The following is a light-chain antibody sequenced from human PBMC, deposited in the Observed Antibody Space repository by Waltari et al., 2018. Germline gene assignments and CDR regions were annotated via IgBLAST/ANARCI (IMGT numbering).Light chain of an antibody. Sequence: DIVLPPSPGTLSLSPGERATLSCRASPSVGTYLAGPQQTPGQAPRLLIYDASNRATDIPDRFSGSGSGTDFTLSISGLEPEDFAVYYCQQYGSSPYTFGQGTKLDIK. J-gene: IGKJ2*01. CDR2: DAS. V-gene: IGKV3-20*01. CDR1: PSVGTY. CDR3: QQYGSSPYT.